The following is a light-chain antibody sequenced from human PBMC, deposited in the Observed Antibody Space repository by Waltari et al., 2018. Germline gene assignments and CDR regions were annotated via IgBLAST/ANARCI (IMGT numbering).Light chain of an antibody. Sequence: DIQMTQSPSTLSVSVGDRVTVTCRATQNIGNWLAWYQQKLGKAPKLLINKASSLESGVPSRFSGSGSGTEFTLTINSLQPDDFATYFCQQYNSYPMTFGQGTRLEIK. J-gene: IGKJ5*01. V-gene: IGKV1-5*03. CDR2: KAS. CDR1: QNIGNW. CDR3: QQYNSYPMT.